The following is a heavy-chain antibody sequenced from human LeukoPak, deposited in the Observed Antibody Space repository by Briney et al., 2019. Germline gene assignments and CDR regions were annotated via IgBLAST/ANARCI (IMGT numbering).Heavy chain of an antibody. V-gene: IGHV4-59*12. CDR2: IYHSGST. CDR3: ARERGGNSPFDGLDV. CDR1: GGSISNSY. J-gene: IGHJ6*02. Sequence: SETLSLTCTVSGGSISNSYWGWFRQPPGKGLEWIGNIYHSGSTYYNPPLKSRVTISLDTSKNQFSLKLSSVIAADTAVYYCARERGGNSPFDGLDVWGQGTTVSVSS. D-gene: IGHD4-23*01.